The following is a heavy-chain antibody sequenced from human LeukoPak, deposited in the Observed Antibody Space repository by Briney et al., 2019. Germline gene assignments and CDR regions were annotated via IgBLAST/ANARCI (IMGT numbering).Heavy chain of an antibody. CDR3: VRNFDMKGFDP. D-gene: IGHD3-9*01. J-gene: IGHJ5*02. CDR2: INSDSGFT. V-gene: IGHV1-2*02. Sequence: ASVKVSCKASGYTFTGYYMNWVRQAPGQGLEWMGWINSDSGFTKYAQKFQGRVTMTRDTSITTVYMDLTRLTSDDTAGYYCVRNFDMKGFDPWGQGTLVTVSS. CDR1: GYTFTGYY.